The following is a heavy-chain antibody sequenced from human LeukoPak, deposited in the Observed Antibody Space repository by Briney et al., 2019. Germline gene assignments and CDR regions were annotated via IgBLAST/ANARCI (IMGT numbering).Heavy chain of an antibody. J-gene: IGHJ4*02. CDR2: INHSGST. CDR1: GGSFSGYY. V-gene: IGHV4-34*01. CDR3: ARGRSLDY. Sequence: SETLSLTCAVYGGSFSGYYWSWIRQPPGKGLEWIGEINHSGSTNYNPSLKSRVTISVDTSKNQFSLKLSSVTAADTAVYYCARGRSLDYWGQGTLVTVSS.